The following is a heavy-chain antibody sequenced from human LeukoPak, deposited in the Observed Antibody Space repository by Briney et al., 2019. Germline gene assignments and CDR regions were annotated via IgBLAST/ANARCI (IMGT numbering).Heavy chain of an antibody. Sequence: ASVKVSFKASGYTFTGYYMHWVRPAPGQGLEWMGWINPNSGGTNYAQKFQGRVTITRDTSISTAYMELSRLRSDDTAVYYCARSTRSHYYGSGSYNYGMDVWGQGTTVTVSS. V-gene: IGHV1-2*02. D-gene: IGHD3-10*01. J-gene: IGHJ6*02. CDR3: ARSTRSHYYGSGSYNYGMDV. CDR1: GYTFTGYY. CDR2: INPNSGGT.